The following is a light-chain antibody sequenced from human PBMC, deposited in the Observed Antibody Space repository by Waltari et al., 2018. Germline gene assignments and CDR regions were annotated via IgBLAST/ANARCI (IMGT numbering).Light chain of an antibody. V-gene: IGLV3-19*01. Sequence: SSELTPDPAVSVAWGKTARITCQGDSLRSYYASWYQQKPGQAPVLVIYGKNNRPSGIPDLFSGSSSGNASSLTITGAQAEDEADYYCNSRDSSGNHVVVGGGTKLTVL. J-gene: IGLJ2*01. CDR3: NSRDSSGNHVV. CDR1: SLRSYY. CDR2: GKN.